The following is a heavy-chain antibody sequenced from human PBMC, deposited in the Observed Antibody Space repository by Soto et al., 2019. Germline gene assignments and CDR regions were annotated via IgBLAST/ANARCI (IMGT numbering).Heavy chain of an antibody. V-gene: IGHV4-34*01. CDR1: GGSFTAYQ. J-gene: IGHJ5*02. D-gene: IGHD1-1*01. Sequence: SETLFLTCGVYGGSFTAYQWNWIRQSPGQGLEWIGEINHSGTTKYNPSLASRINLSVDTSKKQFSLKMFSVTAADTAIYYCARGWRFDPWGQGTQVTVSS. CDR3: ARGWRFDP. CDR2: INHSGTT.